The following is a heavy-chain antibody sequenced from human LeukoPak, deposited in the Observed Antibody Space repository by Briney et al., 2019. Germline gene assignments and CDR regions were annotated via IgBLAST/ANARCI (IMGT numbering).Heavy chain of an antibody. V-gene: IGHV1-18*01. J-gene: IGHJ4*02. CDR2: ISAYNGNT. Sequence: ASVKVSCKASGYTFTSYGISWVRQAPGQGLEWMGWISAYNGNTNYAQKLQGRVTMTTDTPTSTAYMELRSLRSDDTAVYYCAREGYCNSTSCYKPFDYWGQGTLVTVSS. CDR3: AREGYCNSTSCYKPFDY. CDR1: GYTFTSYG. D-gene: IGHD2-2*01.